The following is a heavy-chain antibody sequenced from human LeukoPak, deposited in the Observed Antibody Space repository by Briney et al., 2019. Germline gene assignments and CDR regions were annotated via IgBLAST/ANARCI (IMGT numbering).Heavy chain of an antibody. CDR1: GGSISSGDYY. CDR3: ATANFDCSGGSCYSYYFDY. Sequence: SETLSLTCTVSGGSISSGDYYWSWIRQPPGKGLEWIGYIYYSGSTYYNPSLKSRVTISVDTSKNQFSLKPSSVTAADTAVYYCATANFDCSGGSCYSYYFDYWGRGTLVTVSS. D-gene: IGHD2-15*01. CDR2: IYYSGST. J-gene: IGHJ4*02. V-gene: IGHV4-30-4*01.